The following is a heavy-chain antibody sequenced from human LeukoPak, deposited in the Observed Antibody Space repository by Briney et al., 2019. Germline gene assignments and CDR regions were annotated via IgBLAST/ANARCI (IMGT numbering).Heavy chain of an antibody. CDR1: GGTFTSYA. Sequence: ASVRVSFKASGGTFTSYAISWVRQAPGQGLEWMGGITPIFGTANYAQKFQGRVTITADESTSTAYMDLSSLRSEDTAVYYCAGGVQYYFDYWGQGTLVTVSS. CDR3: AGGVQYYFDY. CDR2: ITPIFGTA. V-gene: IGHV1-69*01. D-gene: IGHD4-11*01. J-gene: IGHJ4*02.